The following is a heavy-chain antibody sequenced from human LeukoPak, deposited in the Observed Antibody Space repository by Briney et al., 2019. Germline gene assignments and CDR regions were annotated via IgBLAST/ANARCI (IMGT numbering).Heavy chain of an antibody. J-gene: IGHJ4*02. CDR3: AKDGSSGFYYFDY. CDR2: INWNSISI. Sequence: GGSLRLSCAASGFIFDDYAMHWVRQAPGKGLEWVSGINWNSISIDYADSVKGRFTVSRDNAKNSLYLQIHSLRPEDTAFYYCAKDGSSGFYYFDYWGQGTLVTVSS. V-gene: IGHV3-9*01. D-gene: IGHD6-19*01. CDR1: GFIFDDYA.